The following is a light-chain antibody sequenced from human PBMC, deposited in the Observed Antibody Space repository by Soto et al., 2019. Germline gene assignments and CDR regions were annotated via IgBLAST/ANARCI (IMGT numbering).Light chain of an antibody. V-gene: IGLV2-14*01. CDR1: SRDVGRYNY. CDR3: SSYTKVNTLVV. CDR2: EVS. Sequence: AVVTQPASVSGSPGQSITISCSGTSRDVGRYNYVSWYQQHPGKAPRLMIYEVSNRPSGISNRFSGSKSGNTASLTISGLQAEDEADYFCSSYTKVNTLVVFGGGTKLTVL. J-gene: IGLJ2*01.